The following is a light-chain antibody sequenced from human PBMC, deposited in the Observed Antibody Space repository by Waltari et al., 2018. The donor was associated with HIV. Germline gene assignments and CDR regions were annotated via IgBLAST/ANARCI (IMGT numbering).Light chain of an antibody. CDR2: DVN. V-gene: IGLV2-11*01. CDR3: CSYADNYTWV. CDR1: RRDVGGYNY. J-gene: IGLJ3*02. Sequence: QSALTQPRSMSGSPGQSVTISCTGTRRDVGGYNYVSWYQQHPGKAPKLMIFDVNKRPSGVPDRFSGSKSGNTASLTISGLQAEDEADYYCCSYADNYTWVFGGGTKLTVL.